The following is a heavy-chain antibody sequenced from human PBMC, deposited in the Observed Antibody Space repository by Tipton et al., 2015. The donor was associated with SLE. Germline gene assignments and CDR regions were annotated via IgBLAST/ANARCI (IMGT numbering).Heavy chain of an antibody. CDR1: GGSISSSSYY. D-gene: IGHD3-22*01. CDR2: IYYSGST. J-gene: IGHJ5*02. CDR3: ASTSYYYDSSGWFDP. Sequence: TLSLTCTVSGGSISSSSYYWGWIRQPPGKGLEWIGSIYYSGSTYYNPSLKSRVTISVDTSKNQFSLKLSSVTAADTAVYYCASTSYYYDSSGWFDPWGQGTLVTVSS. V-gene: IGHV4-39*07.